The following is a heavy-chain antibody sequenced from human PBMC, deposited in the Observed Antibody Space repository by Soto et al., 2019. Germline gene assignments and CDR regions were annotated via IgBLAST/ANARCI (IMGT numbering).Heavy chain of an antibody. CDR1: GFTFSSYG. V-gene: IGHV3-30*18. J-gene: IGHJ4*02. Sequence: QVQLVESGGGVVQPGRSLRLSCAASGFTFSSYGMHWVRQAPGKGLEWVAVISYDGSNKYYADSVKGRFTISRDNSKNTLYLQMNSLRAEDTAVYYCAKEYCISTSCYGRKRYYFDYWGQGTLVTVSS. D-gene: IGHD2-2*01. CDR3: AKEYCISTSCYGRKRYYFDY. CDR2: ISYDGSNK.